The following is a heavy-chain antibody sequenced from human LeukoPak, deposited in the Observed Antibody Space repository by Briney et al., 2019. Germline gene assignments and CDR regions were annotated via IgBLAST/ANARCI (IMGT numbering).Heavy chain of an antibody. J-gene: IGHJ4*02. D-gene: IGHD2/OR15-2a*01. CDR3: ARHPSGNSNSWSDY. CDR2: IYPGDSDT. CDR1: GYTFTNYW. V-gene: IGHV5-51*01. Sequence: GESLKISCKGSGYTFTNYWIAWVRQMPGKGLEWMGIIYPGDSDTRYSPSFHGQVTLSVDKSISTVYLQWSSLKASDAAMYYCARHPSGNSNSWSDYWGQGTLVTVSS.